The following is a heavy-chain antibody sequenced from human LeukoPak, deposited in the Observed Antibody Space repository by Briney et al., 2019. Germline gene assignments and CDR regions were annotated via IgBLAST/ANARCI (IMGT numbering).Heavy chain of an antibody. J-gene: IGHJ5*02. CDR3: ARGYSWVQGT. Sequence: SETLSLTCTVSGGSISSYYWTWIRQPAGKGLEWIGRFYSTGSTNYNPSLKSRVTISVDTSKNQFSLKLSSVTAADTAVYYCARGYSWVQGTWGQGTLVTVSS. V-gene: IGHV4-4*07. CDR1: GGSISSYY. CDR2: FYSTGST. D-gene: IGHD5-18*01.